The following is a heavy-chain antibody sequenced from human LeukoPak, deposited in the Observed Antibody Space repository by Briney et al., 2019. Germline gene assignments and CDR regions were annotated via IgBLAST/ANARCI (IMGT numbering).Heavy chain of an antibody. Sequence: RAGGSLRLSCAASGFTFSSYGMHWVRQAPGKGLEWVAVISYDGSNKYYADSVKGRFTISRDNSKNTLYLQMNSLRAEDTAVYYCAKDRITGTDDYWGQGTLVTVSS. CDR2: ISYDGSNK. V-gene: IGHV3-30*18. D-gene: IGHD1-20*01. CDR1: GFTFSSYG. CDR3: AKDRITGTDDY. J-gene: IGHJ4*02.